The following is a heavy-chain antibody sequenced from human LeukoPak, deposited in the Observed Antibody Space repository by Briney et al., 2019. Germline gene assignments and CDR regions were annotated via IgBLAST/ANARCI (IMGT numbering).Heavy chain of an antibody. CDR1: GFIFSNYW. D-gene: IGHD6-6*01. Sequence: GGPLRLSCAASGFIFSNYWMSWVRQAPGKGLAWVANIKQDGSDKYYVDSVKGRFTFSRDNAKNSLYLQMNSLRVEDTGVYYCARIGYSSSSIDYWGQGTLVTVSS. CDR3: ARIGYSSSSIDY. CDR2: IKQDGSDK. J-gene: IGHJ4*02. V-gene: IGHV3-7*01.